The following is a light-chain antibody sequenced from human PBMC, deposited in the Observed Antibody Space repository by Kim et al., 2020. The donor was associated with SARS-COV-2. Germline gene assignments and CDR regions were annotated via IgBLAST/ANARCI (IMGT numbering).Light chain of an antibody. J-gene: IGLJ1*01. CDR3: QSADGSGTYL. CDR2: KDN. V-gene: IGLV3-25*03. Sequence: SHDLTQPPSLSAPPAPTAWITCSGDTLPEKQTYWYQQKSGQAPLLVIYKDNERPSGIPGRFSGSSSGTTVTLTISGVQAEDDADYYCQSADGSGTYLFGTGTKVTVL. CDR1: TLPEKQ.